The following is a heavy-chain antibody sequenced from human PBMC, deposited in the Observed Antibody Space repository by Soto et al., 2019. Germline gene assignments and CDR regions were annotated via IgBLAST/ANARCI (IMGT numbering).Heavy chain of an antibody. Sequence: QVQLVQSGAEVKKPGASVKVSCKASGYTFTGYYMHWVRQDPGQGLEWMGWINPNSGGTNYVQKFQGRVTMTRDTSISTAYMELSRLRSDDTAVYYCARDLGEYCSGGSCYAHYYYYYGMDVWGQGTTVTVSS. CDR2: INPNSGGT. J-gene: IGHJ6*02. D-gene: IGHD2-15*01. CDR1: GYTFTGYY. CDR3: ARDLGEYCSGGSCYAHYYYYYGMDV. V-gene: IGHV1-2*02.